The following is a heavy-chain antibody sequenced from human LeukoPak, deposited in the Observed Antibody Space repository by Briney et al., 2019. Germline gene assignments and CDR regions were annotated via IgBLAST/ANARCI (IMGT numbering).Heavy chain of an antibody. D-gene: IGHD6-6*01. CDR1: GSIGSGSYY. V-gene: IGHV4-61*02. Sequence: SETLSLTCTVSGSIGSGSYYWSWIRQPAGKGLEWIGRIYTSGSTNYNPSLESRVTISVDTSKNQFSLKLTSLTAADTAVYYCAREGQQLVPPFDYWGQGTLVSVSS. CDR3: AREGQQLVPPFDY. J-gene: IGHJ4*02. CDR2: IYTSGST.